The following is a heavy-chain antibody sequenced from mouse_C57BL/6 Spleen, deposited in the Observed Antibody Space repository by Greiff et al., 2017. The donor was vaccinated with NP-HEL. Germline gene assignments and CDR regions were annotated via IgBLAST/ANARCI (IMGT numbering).Heavy chain of an antibody. CDR2: ISNFAYSI. V-gene: IGHV5-15*01. CDR3: AREGAYGIFAY. D-gene: IGHD2-1*01. CDR1: GFTFSDYG. J-gene: IGHJ3*01. Sequence: EVQRVESGGGLVQPGGSLKLSCAASGFTFSDYGMAWVRQAPRKGPEWVAFISNFAYSIYYADTVTGRFTISRENAKNTLYLEMSSLRSEDTAMYYCAREGAYGIFAYWGQGTLVTVSA.